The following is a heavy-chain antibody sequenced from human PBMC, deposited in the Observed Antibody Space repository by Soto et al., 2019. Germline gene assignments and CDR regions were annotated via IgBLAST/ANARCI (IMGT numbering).Heavy chain of an antibody. CDR2: VYHTGDT. D-gene: IGHD2-21*02. CDR3: AREIVTAGGNNYFDP. Sequence: SETLSLTCGVSGGTVASSHWWSWVRQSPGRGLEWIGNVYHTGDTNFNPSLQSRVTFSVDKSNNQFSLRLTSVTAADTAVYFCAREIVTAGGNNYFDPXGPGTLVTVYS. J-gene: IGHJ5*02. CDR1: GGTVASSHW. V-gene: IGHV4-4*02.